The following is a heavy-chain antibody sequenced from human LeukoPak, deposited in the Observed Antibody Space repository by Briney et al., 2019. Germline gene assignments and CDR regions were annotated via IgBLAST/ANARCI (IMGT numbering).Heavy chain of an antibody. Sequence: PGGSLRLSCAASGFIFSNAWMNWVRQAPGKGPEWVANMNKDGSEKYYVDSVEGRFTISRDTAKNSLYLQMNNLRAEDTALYYCARNNDMDVWGQGTTVIVSS. J-gene: IGHJ6*02. CDR2: MNKDGSEK. D-gene: IGHD1/OR15-1a*01. CDR1: GFIFSNAW. V-gene: IGHV3-7*03. CDR3: ARNNDMDV.